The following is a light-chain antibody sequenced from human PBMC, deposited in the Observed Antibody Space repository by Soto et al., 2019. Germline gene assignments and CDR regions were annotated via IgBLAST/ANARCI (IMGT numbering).Light chain of an antibody. CDR1: SSDVGGYNY. V-gene: IGLV2-8*01. J-gene: IGLJ2*01. Sequence: QSALTQPPSASGCTGQSVTISCTGTSSDVGGYNYVSWYQQHPGKAPKLMIYEVSKRPSGVPDRFSGSKSGNTASLTVSGLQAEDEADYYCSSYAGSNIPVVFGGGTKVTVL. CDR2: EVS. CDR3: SSYAGSNIPVV.